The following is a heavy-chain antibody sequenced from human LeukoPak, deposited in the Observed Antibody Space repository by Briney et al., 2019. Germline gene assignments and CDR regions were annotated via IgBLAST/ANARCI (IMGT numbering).Heavy chain of an antibody. D-gene: IGHD5-24*01. CDR2: ISYDGSNK. Sequence: GGSLRLSCAASAFTFSSYGMHWVRQAPGKGLEWVAVISYDGSNKYYADSVKGRFTISRDNSKNTLYLQMNSLRAEDTAVYYCAKGSGGYNYWGQGTLVTVSS. J-gene: IGHJ4*02. CDR1: AFTFSSYG. V-gene: IGHV3-30*18. CDR3: AKGSGGYNY.